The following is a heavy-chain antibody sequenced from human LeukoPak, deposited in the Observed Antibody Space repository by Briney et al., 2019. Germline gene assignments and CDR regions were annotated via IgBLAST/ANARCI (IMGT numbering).Heavy chain of an antibody. Sequence: GGSLRLSCAASGFTFSSYEMNWVRQAPGKGLVWVSSITSSSSYIYYADSVKGRFTISRDNAKNSLYLQMNSLRAEDTAVYYCAKDQRAVAGYFDYWGQGTLVTVSS. CDR1: GFTFSSYE. D-gene: IGHD6-19*01. CDR2: ITSSSSYI. CDR3: AKDQRAVAGYFDY. J-gene: IGHJ4*02. V-gene: IGHV3-21*01.